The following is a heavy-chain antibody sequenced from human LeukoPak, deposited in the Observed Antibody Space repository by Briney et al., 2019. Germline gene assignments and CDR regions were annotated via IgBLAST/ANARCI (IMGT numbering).Heavy chain of an antibody. D-gene: IGHD2-21*02. V-gene: IGHV3-33*06. CDR3: AKDNCCGDCSFDY. CDR1: GFTFSSYG. Sequence: GRSLRLSCAASGFTFSSYGMHWVRQAPGKGLEWVAVIWNDGSNKYYADSVKGRFTISRDNSKNTLYLQMNSLRAEDTAVYYCAKDNCCGDCSFDYWGQGTMVTVSS. J-gene: IGHJ4*02. CDR2: IWNDGSNK.